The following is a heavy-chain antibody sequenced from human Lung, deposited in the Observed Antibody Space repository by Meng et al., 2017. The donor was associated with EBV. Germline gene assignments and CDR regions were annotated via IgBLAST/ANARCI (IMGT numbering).Heavy chain of an antibody. CDR1: GGSISSGGYS. J-gene: IGHJ4*02. CDR2: IYHRGST. V-gene: IGHV4-30-2*01. CDR3: ARAVDTGYFDY. D-gene: IGHD5-18*01. Sequence: QLQLQEAGSGLVRPSQTLSLTGAVSGGSISSGGYSWSWIRQPPGKGLEWIGYIYHRGSTYYNPSLKSRVTISVDRSKNQFSLKLSSVTAADTAVYYCARAVDTGYFDYWGQGTLVTVSS.